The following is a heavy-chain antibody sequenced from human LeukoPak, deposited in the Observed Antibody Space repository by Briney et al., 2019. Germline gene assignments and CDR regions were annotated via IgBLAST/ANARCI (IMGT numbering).Heavy chain of an antibody. CDR2: IYYSGST. CDR3: ARESGYYYDSSGPGAFDI. Sequence: SETLSLTCTVSGGSISSGGYYWSWIRQHPGKGLEWIGYIYYSGSTNYNPSLKSRVTISVDTSKNQFSLKLSSVTAADTAVYYCARESGYYYDSSGPGAFDIWGQGTMVTVSS. V-gene: IGHV4-61*08. J-gene: IGHJ3*02. D-gene: IGHD3-22*01. CDR1: GGSISSGGYY.